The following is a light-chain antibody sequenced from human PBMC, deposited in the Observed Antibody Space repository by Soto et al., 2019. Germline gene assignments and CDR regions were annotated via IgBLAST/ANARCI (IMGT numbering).Light chain of an antibody. Sequence: DIQLTQSPSFLSASVGDRVTITCQASQDISTHLAWYQQKSGRAPNLLIFSASTLQGGGPSRFSGSGSGTEFTLTISSLQPEDSATYYCQQAKHYPLTFGGGTQVEIK. CDR2: SAS. J-gene: IGKJ4*01. CDR3: QQAKHYPLT. CDR1: QDISTH. V-gene: IGKV1-9*01.